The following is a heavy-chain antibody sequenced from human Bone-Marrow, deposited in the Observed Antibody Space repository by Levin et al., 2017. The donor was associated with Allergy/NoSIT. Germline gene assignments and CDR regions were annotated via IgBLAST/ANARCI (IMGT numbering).Heavy chain of an antibody. J-gene: IGHJ5*02. CDR2: ITSSSSYI. Sequence: GESLKISCAASGFTFSTYTMNWVRQAPGKGLDWVSSITSSSSYIYYADSVKGRFTISRDNAKNSLYLQMNSLRVEDTAVYYCARGLEYSGLPCGQGTLVTVSS. CDR3: ARGLEYSGLP. CDR1: GFTFSTYT. V-gene: IGHV3-21*01. D-gene: IGHD5-12*01.